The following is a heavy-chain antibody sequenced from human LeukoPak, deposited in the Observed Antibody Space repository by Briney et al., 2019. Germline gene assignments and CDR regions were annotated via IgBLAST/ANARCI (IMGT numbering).Heavy chain of an antibody. Sequence: PSETLSLTCAVSGGSISSSNWWSWVRQPPGKGLEWIGEIYHSGSTSYNPSLKSRVTISVDKCKNQFSLKLSSVTAADTAVYYCARGPGYSGLRGVDYWGQGTLVTVSS. CDR1: GGSISSSNW. CDR2: IYHSGST. D-gene: IGHD5-12*01. J-gene: IGHJ4*02. V-gene: IGHV4-4*02. CDR3: ARGPGYSGLRGVDY.